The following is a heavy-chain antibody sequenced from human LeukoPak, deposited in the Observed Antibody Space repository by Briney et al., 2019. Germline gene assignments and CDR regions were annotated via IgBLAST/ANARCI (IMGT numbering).Heavy chain of an antibody. CDR2: INPSGGST. CDR1: GYTFTSYY. J-gene: IGHJ6*02. V-gene: IGHV1-46*01. Sequence: KVSCKASGYTFTSYYMHWVRQAPGQGLEWMGIINPSGGSTSYAQKFQGRVTMTRDTSTSTVYMELSSLRSEDTAVYYCARERWYCSGGSCLRGMDVWGQGTTVTVSS. CDR3: ARERWYCSGGSCLRGMDV. D-gene: IGHD2-15*01.